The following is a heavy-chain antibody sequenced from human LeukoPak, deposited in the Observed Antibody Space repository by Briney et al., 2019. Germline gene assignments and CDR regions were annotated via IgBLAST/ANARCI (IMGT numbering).Heavy chain of an antibody. V-gene: IGHV3-33*01. CDR3: ARDRRIVVVPAAPDY. J-gene: IGHJ4*02. CDR1: GFTFSSYG. D-gene: IGHD2-2*01. CDR2: IWYDGSNK. Sequence: GGSLRLSCAASGFTFSSYGMHWVRQAPGKGLEWVAVIWYDGSNKYYADSVKGRFTISRDNSKNTLYLQMNSLRAEDTAVYYCARDRRIVVVPAAPDYWGQGTLVTVSS.